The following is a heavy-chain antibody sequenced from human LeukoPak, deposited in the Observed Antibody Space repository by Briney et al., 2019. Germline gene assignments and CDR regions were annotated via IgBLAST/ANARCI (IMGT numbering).Heavy chain of an antibody. CDR2: INPNSGGT. Sequence: GASVKVSCKASGYTFTAYSMHWVRQAPGQGLEWMGWINPNSGGTNYAQKFQGRVTMTRDTSISTAYMELSGLRSDDTAVFYCARVSSNWDTYFHYWGQGSLVTVSS. CDR1: GYTFTAYS. J-gene: IGHJ4*02. CDR3: ARVSSNWDTYFHY. V-gene: IGHV1-2*02. D-gene: IGHD7-27*01.